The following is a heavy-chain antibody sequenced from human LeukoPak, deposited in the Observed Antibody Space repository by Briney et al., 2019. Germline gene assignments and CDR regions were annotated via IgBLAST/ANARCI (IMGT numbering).Heavy chain of an antibody. D-gene: IGHD3-22*01. Sequence: PGGSLRLSCTASGFTFSNYAMTWVRQAPEKGPEWVSTISGSGGGTYYADSVKGRFTVYRDNSKNTLYLRMNSLRAEDTAVYYCANRNYYDSSGSYYILYFDYWGQGTLVTVSS. CDR1: GFTFSNYA. CDR2: ISGSGGGT. CDR3: ANRNYYDSSGSYYILYFDY. V-gene: IGHV3-23*01. J-gene: IGHJ4*02.